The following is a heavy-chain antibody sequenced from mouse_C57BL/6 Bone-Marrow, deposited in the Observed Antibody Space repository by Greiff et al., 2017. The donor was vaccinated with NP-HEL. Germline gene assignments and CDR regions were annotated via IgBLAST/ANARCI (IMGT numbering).Heavy chain of an antibody. CDR2: IDPAHGNT. Sequence: EVKLQQSVAELVRPGASVKLSCTASGFNIKNTYMHWVKQRPEQGLEWIGRIDPAHGNTKYAPKFQGKATIPADPTSNTAYLQLSSLTSEDTAIYYCASHKTETWDYYAMDYGGQGTSVTVSS. V-gene: IGHV14-3*01. CDR1: GFNIKNTY. CDR3: ASHKTETWDYYAMDY. D-gene: IGHD4-1*01. J-gene: IGHJ4*01.